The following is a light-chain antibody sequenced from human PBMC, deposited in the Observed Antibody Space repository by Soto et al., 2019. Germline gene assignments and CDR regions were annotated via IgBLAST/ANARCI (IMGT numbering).Light chain of an antibody. Sequence: DVVITPSPLSLAVTLGQPPSISGRSNQSLVYSDCIAYLRWFXQRPGRPPRXLIYKVSTRDSGVPARFRGSGSGTDLALKISRVEADDVGVYYCMQATHWPITFGQGTRLEIK. V-gene: IGKV2-30*01. CDR2: KVS. CDR3: MQATHWPIT. CDR1: QSLVYSDCIAY. J-gene: IGKJ5*01.